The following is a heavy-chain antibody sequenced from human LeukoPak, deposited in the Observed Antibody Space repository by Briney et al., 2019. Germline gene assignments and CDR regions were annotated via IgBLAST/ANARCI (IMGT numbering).Heavy chain of an antibody. Sequence: SGPTLVNPTQTLTLTCTFSGFSLSTGGMCVSWIRQPPGKALEWLARIDWDNDKYYSTSLKTRLTISKDTSKNQVVLTMTNMDPVDTAAYYCARGYYDTSAYIDYWGQGTLVTVSS. D-gene: IGHD3-22*01. V-gene: IGHV2-70*11. J-gene: IGHJ4*02. CDR1: GFSLSTGGMC. CDR2: IDWDNDK. CDR3: ARGYYDTSAYIDY.